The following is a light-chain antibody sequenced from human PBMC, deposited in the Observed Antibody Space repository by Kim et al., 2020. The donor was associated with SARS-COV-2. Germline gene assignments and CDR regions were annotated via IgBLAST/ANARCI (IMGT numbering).Light chain of an antibody. CDR3: QVWDSSSDHLV. CDR2: YDS. CDR1: NIGNKS. Sequence: PGKTARITCGGNNIGNKSVHWYQQKPGQAPVLVIYYDSDRPSGIPERFSGSNSGNTATLTISRVEAGDEADYYCQVWDSSSDHLVFGGGTQLTVL. V-gene: IGLV3-21*04. J-gene: IGLJ2*01.